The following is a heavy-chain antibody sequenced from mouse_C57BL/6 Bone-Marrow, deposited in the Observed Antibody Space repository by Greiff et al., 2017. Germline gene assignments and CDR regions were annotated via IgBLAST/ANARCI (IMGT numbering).Heavy chain of an antibody. V-gene: IGHV3-6*01. CDR1: GYSITSGYY. CDR3: AAGSPFAY. J-gene: IGHJ3*01. D-gene: IGHD1-1*01. CDR2: ISYDGSN. Sequence: EVQVVESGPGLVKPSQSLSLTCSVTGYSITSGYYWNWIRQFPGNKLEWMGYISYDGSNNYNPSLKNRISITRDTSKNQFFLKLNSVTTEDTATYYCAAGSPFAYWGQGTLVTVSA.